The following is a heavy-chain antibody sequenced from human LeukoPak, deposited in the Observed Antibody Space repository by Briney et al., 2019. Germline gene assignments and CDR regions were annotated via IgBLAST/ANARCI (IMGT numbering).Heavy chain of an antibody. CDR1: GYTFTSFG. J-gene: IGHJ4*02. CDR3: ARGHMVAFPY. V-gene: IGHV1-18*01. CDR2: INNQDENT. Sequence: ASVKVSCKASGYTFTSFGFSWVRQAPGQGLEWMGWINNQDENTNYAQKFQDRFIMTTDTSTNTARMELRSLRPDDTAVYYCARGHMVAFPYWGQGTLVTVSS. D-gene: IGHD2-21*01.